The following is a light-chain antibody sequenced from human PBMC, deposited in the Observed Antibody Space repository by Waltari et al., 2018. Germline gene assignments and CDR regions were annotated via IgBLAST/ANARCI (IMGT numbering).Light chain of an antibody. CDR1: QSISRY. V-gene: IGKV3-20*01. Sequence: ELVLTQSPGTLSLSPGERATLSCRASQSISRYLAWYQQKPGQAPRLLLYAASSRATGIPDRFSGSGSGTDFSLTISRLEPEDFAVYYCQNHERLPAMFGQGTKVEIK. CDR3: QNHERLPAM. CDR2: AAS. J-gene: IGKJ1*01.